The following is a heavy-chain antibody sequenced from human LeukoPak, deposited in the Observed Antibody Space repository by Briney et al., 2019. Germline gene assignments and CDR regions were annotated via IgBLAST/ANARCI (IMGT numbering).Heavy chain of an antibody. CDR1: GGSFKSHY. V-gene: IGHV4-59*11. J-gene: IGHJ6*02. CDR2: IYESGST. D-gene: IGHD6-13*01. Sequence: SETLSLTCTVSGGSFKSHYWSWIRQTPGNGLEWIGCIYESGSTYHNPSLKSRVTISVDMSKNQFSLKVSSVTAADTAVYYCARGGSSWSYAMDVWGQGTTVTVSS. CDR3: ARGGSSWSYAMDV.